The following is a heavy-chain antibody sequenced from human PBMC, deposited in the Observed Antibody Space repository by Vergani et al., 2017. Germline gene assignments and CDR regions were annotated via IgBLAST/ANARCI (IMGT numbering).Heavy chain of an antibody. CDR1: GFTFSSYS. CDR2: ISSSSSYI. V-gene: IGHV3-21*01. Sequence: EVQLVESGGVVVQPGGSLRLSCAASGFTFSSYSMNWVRQAPGKGLEWVSSISSSSSYIYYADSAKGRFTISRDNAKNSLYLQMNSLRAEDTAVYYCARDGYSSSLRGSYFDLWGRGTLVTVSS. CDR3: ARDGYSSSLRGSYFDL. J-gene: IGHJ2*01. D-gene: IGHD6-13*01.